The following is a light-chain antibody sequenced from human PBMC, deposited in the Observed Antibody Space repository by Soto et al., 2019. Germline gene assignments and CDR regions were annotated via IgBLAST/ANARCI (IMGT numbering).Light chain of an antibody. J-gene: IGLJ1*01. CDR3: SSYTSSSTRV. CDR2: DVS. Sequence: QSARTQPASVSGSPGQSITISCTGTSSDVGGYNYVSWYQQHPGKAPKLVIFDVSDRPSGVSNRFSGSKSGNTASLTISGLQAEDEADYYCSSYTSSSTRVFGTGTKLTVL. V-gene: IGLV2-14*01. CDR1: SSDVGGYNY.